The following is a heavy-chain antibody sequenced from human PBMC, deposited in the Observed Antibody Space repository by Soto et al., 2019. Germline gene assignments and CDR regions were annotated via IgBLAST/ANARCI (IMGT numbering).Heavy chain of an antibody. Sequence: QVQLQESGPGLVKPSQTLSLTCTVSGGSISSGDYFWSWIRQSPGRGQEWIGYISSIGSTYYNPSVKSRVSVSRDTSKNQFSLKLSSVTTTDTAVYYCARGLVIRPYYYHGMDVWGQGTTVTVSS. CDR2: ISSIGST. V-gene: IGHV4-30-4*01. CDR1: GGSISSGDYF. D-gene: IGHD3-9*01. J-gene: IGHJ6*02. CDR3: ARGLVIRPYYYHGMDV.